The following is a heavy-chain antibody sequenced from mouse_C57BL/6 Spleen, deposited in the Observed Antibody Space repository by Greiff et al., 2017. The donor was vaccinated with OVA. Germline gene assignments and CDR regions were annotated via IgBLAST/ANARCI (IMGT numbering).Heavy chain of an antibody. J-gene: IGHJ2*01. CDR2: ISYDGSN. CDR3: ARERTGTGYFDY. V-gene: IGHV3-6*01. Sequence: EVQLQESGPGLVKPSQSLSLTCSVTGYSITSGYYWNWIRQFPGNKLEWMGYISYDGSNNYNPSLKNRISITRDTSKNQFFLKLNSVTTEDTATYYCARERTGTGYFDYWGQGTTLTVSS. CDR1: GYSITSGYY. D-gene: IGHD4-1*01.